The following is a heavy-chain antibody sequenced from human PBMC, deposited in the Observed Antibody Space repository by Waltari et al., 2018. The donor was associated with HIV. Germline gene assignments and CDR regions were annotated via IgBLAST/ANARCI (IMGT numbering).Heavy chain of an antibody. J-gene: IGHJ4*02. V-gene: IGHV3-20*04. CDR3: ARSSAFGGVIGFDY. D-gene: IGHD3-16*02. CDR1: GVTFNVYG. Sequence: EVRLVESGGGVIRPGGSLRLSCVASGVTFNVYGLTWVRQDPGKGLEGVSSVNWNGGSTGYADSVNGRFTISRDNAKNSLFLQMNGLRAEDTALYYCARSSAFGGVIGFDYWGQGALVTVSS. CDR2: VNWNGGST.